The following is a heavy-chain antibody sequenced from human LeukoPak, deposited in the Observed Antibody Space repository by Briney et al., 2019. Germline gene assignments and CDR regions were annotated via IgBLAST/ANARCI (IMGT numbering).Heavy chain of an antibody. CDR2: IYSSGST. CDR1: GGSINSYY. V-gene: IGHV4-59*01. J-gene: IGHJ4*02. CDR3: ARDPSY. Sequence: SENLSLTGTVSGGSINSYYWVWIRQPPGKGLEWIGYIYSSGSTNYNPSLKSRVIISIDTSKNQFSLKLSSVTAADTAVYYCARDPSYWGQGTLVTVSS.